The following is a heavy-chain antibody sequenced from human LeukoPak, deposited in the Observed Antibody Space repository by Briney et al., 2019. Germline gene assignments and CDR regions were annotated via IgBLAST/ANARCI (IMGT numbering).Heavy chain of an antibody. CDR2: IYYSGST. CDR1: GGSVSSSRFH. D-gene: IGHD3-10*01. J-gene: IGHJ3*02. Sequence: SETLSLTCTLSGGSVSSSRFHWGWIRQPPGKGLEWIGNIYYSGSTSYKPSPKSRVTMSLDTPKNQFSLTLRSLTAADTAVYYCATPSGNAFDIWGQGIMVTVSS. V-gene: IGHV4-39*07. CDR3: ATPSGNAFDI.